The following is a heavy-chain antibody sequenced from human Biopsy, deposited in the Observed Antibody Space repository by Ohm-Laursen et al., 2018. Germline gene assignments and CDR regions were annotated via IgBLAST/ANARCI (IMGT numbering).Heavy chain of an antibody. CDR3: ARDMTVTARPYYYSGVDV. D-gene: IGHD4-17*01. J-gene: IGHJ6*02. CDR1: GYTFIDYY. V-gene: IGHV1-2*07. CDR2: VNPNNGDK. Sequence: SVKVSCKASGYTFIDYYIHWVRQAPGQGLEWMGWVNPNNGDKKFAPDFQGRLTMTRDKSISTACMELIRLRSDDTAVYYCARDMTVTARPYYYSGVDVWGPGTRVTVSS.